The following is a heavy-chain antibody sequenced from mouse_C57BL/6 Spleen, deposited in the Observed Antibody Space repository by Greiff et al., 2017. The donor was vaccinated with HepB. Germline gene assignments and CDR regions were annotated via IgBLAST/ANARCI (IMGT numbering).Heavy chain of an antibody. CDR3: ARENYSNQGYYAMDY. CDR2: ISYSGST. V-gene: IGHV3-1*01. J-gene: IGHJ4*01. D-gene: IGHD2-5*01. CDR1: GYSITSGYD. Sequence: DVKLQESGPGMVKPSQSLSLTCTVTGYSITSGYDWHWIRHFPGNKLEWMGYISYSGSTNYNPSLKSRISITHDTSKNHFFLKLNSVTTEDTATYYCARENYSNQGYYAMDYWGQGTSVTVSS.